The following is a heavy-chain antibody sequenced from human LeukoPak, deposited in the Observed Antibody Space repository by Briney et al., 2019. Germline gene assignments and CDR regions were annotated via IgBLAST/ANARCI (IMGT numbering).Heavy chain of an antibody. D-gene: IGHD2-15*01. CDR2: IAFDAGNK. CDR3: ARVPRPGYCSSGGCYPDS. Sequence: GGSLRLSCEASGFIFSSYAMHWVRQAPGKGLEWVALIAFDAGNKYHAATVKGRFTISRDNSKNTLYLQLDSLRPDDTAVYYCARVPRPGYCSSGGCYPDSWGQGTLVTVSS. J-gene: IGHJ4*02. CDR1: GFIFSSYA. V-gene: IGHV3-30-3*01.